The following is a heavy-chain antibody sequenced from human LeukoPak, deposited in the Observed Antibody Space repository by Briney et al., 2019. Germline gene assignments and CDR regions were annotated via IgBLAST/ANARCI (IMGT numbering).Heavy chain of an antibody. CDR1: GYSISSGYY. CDR2: IYHSGST. D-gene: IGHD1-1*01. CDR3: ARDFFGERRFDP. J-gene: IGHJ5*02. V-gene: IGHV4-38-2*02. Sequence: SETLSLTCTVSGYSISSGYYWGWIRQPPGKGLEWIGSIYHSGSTYYNPSLKSRVTISVDTSKNRFSLKLSSVTAADTAVYYCARDFFGERRFDPWGQGTLVTVSS.